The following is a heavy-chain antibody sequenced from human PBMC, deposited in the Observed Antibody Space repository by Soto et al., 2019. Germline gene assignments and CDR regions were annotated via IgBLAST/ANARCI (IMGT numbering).Heavy chain of an antibody. J-gene: IGHJ6*02. CDR2: ISSSSSYI. D-gene: IGHD3-3*01. CDR3: ARGSHYDFWSGYYTYYGMDV. V-gene: IGHV3-21*01. CDR1: GFTFSSYS. Sequence: XVSLRLSFAASGFTFSSYSMNWVRQAPGKGLEWVSSISSSSSYIYYADSVKGRFTISRDNAKNSLYLQMNSLRAEDTAVYYCARGSHYDFWSGYYTYYGMDVWGQGTTVTVSS.